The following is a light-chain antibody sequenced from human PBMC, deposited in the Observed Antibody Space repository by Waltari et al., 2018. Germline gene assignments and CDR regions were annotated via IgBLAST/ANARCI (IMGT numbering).Light chain of an antibody. J-gene: IGKJ3*01. CDR1: QGISSW. CDR3: QQGNTFPPT. V-gene: IGKV1-12*01. CDR2: AAA. Sequence: DIQMTQSPSSVSASVGDRVTITCRASQGISSWLAWYQQKPGKAPQLLIYAAASWQSGVPSRFSGSGSGTDFTLIISSLQPEDLATYYCQQGNTFPPTFGPGTKVEMK.